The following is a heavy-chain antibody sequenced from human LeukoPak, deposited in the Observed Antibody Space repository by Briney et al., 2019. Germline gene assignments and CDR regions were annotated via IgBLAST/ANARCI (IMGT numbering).Heavy chain of an antibody. J-gene: IGHJ4*02. V-gene: IGHV1-46*01. CDR1: GHIFISYY. D-gene: IGHD5-24*01. CDR3: ASDVAREFDH. CDR2: LNPSDGTT. Sequence: ASVKVSCKASGHIFISYYIHWVRQAPGQGLEWIGVLNPSDGTTNYAQKFQGRVTMTRDTSATTVYLDLSGLTFEDTAVYYCASDVAREFDHWGQGTLVTVSS.